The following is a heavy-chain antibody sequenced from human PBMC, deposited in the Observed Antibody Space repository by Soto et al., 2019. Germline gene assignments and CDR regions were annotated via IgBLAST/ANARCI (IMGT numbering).Heavy chain of an antibody. CDR1: GFTFSSYA. J-gene: IGHJ4*02. CDR3: AKTPSDYVWGSYRSTRYYFDY. D-gene: IGHD3-16*02. CDR2: ISGSGGST. Sequence: PGGSLRLFCAASGFTFSSYAMSWVRQAPRKGLEWVSAISGSGGSTYYADSVKGRFTISRDNSKNTLYLQMNSLRAEDTAVYYCAKTPSDYVWGSYRSTRYYFDYWGQGTLVTVSS. V-gene: IGHV3-23*01.